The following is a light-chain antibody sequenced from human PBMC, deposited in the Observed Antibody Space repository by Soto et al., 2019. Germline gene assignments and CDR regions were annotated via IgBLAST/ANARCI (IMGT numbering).Light chain of an antibody. CDR1: QNIRSS. J-gene: IGKJ1*01. CDR2: GAS. CDR3: QQYGSTPVT. V-gene: IGKV3-20*01. Sequence: EVVLTQSPASLSASPGARVTLSCRASQNIRSSLAWYQQKPGQAPKLLIYGASSRATGIPDRFSGSGSGTDFTLTISRLEPEDFAVYYCQQYGSTPVTFGQGTKVDIK.